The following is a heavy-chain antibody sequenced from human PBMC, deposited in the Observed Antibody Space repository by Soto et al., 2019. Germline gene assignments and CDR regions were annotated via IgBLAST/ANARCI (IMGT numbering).Heavy chain of an antibody. CDR3: ARDQVTIFGEGYWDY. J-gene: IGHJ4*02. CDR1: GGSISSGGYY. CDR2: IYYSGST. Sequence: SETLSLTCTVSGGSISSGGYYWSWIRQHPGKGLEWIGYIYYSGSTYYNPSLKSRVTMSVDTSKNQFSLKLSSVTAADTAVYYCARDQVTIFGEGYWDYWGQGTLVTVSP. D-gene: IGHD3-3*01. V-gene: IGHV4-31*03.